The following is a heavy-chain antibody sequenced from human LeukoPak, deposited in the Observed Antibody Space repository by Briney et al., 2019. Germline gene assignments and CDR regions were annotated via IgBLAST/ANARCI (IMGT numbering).Heavy chain of an antibody. CDR2: INHSGST. CDR3: ARYLPRDWFDP. V-gene: IGHV4-34*01. D-gene: IGHD2-2*01. Sequence: SETLSLTCAVYGGSFSGYYWSWIRQPPGMGLEWIGEINHSGSTNYNPSLKSRVTISVDTSKNQFSLKLSSVTAADTAVYYCARYLPRDWFDPWGQGTLVTVSS. J-gene: IGHJ5*02. CDR1: GGSFSGYY.